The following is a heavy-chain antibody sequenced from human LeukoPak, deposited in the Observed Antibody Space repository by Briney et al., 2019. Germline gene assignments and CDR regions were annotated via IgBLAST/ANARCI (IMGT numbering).Heavy chain of an antibody. D-gene: IGHD3-10*01. J-gene: IGHJ6*02. CDR1: GFTFSSYA. CDR2: INPNSGGT. CDR3: ARADGSGSFYGMDV. Sequence: GGSLRLSCAASGFTFSSYAMHWVRQAPGQGLEWMGWINPNSGGTNYAQKFQGWVTMTRDTSISTAYMELSRLRSDDTAVYYCARADGSGSFYGMDVWGQGTTVTVSS. V-gene: IGHV1-2*04.